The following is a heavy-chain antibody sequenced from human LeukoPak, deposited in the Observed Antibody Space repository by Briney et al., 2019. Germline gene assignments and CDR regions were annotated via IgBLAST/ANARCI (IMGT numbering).Heavy chain of an antibody. CDR1: GGSISSGGYY. J-gene: IGHJ4*02. Sequence: PSQTLSLTCTVSGGSISSGGYYWSWIRQHPGKGLEWIGYNYYSESTYYNPSLKSRVTISVDTSKNQFSLKLSSVTAADTAVYYCARDQGKYGSGSSDYWGQGTLVTVSS. CDR3: ARDQGKYGSGSSDY. D-gene: IGHD3-10*01. CDR2: NYYSEST. V-gene: IGHV4-31*03.